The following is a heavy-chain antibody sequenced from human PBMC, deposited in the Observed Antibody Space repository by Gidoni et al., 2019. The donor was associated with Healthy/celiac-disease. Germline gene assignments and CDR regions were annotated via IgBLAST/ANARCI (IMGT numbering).Heavy chain of an antibody. CDR2: IRWDGGST. CDR1: GFTFDDYA. CDR3: AKDIHAKGRGAVAYFDY. J-gene: IGHJ4*02. D-gene: IGHD6-19*01. V-gene: IGHV3-43D*03. Sequence: EVQLVESGGVVVQPGGSLRLSCAASGFTFDDYAMHWVRQAPGKGLEWVSLIRWDGGSTYYADSVKGRFTISRDNSKNSLYLQMNSLRAEDTALYYCAKDIHAKGRGAVAYFDYWGQGTLVTVSS.